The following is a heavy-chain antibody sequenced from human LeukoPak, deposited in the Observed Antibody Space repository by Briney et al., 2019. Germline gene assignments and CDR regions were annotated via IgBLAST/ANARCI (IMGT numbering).Heavy chain of an antibody. J-gene: IGHJ3*02. CDR3: ASISSGWYDAFDI. V-gene: IGHV1-8*03. CDR1: GYTFTSYD. Sequence: GASVKVSCEASGYTFTSYDINWVRQATGQGLEWMGWMNPNSGNTGYAQKFQGRVTITRNTSISTAYMELSSLRSEDTAVYYCASISSGWYDAFDIWGQGTMVTVSS. D-gene: IGHD6-19*01. CDR2: MNPNSGNT.